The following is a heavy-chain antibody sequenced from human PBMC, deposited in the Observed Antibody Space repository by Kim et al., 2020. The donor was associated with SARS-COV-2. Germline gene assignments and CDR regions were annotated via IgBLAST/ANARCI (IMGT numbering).Heavy chain of an antibody. Sequence: GGSLRLSCAASGFTFSSYGMHWVRQAPGKGLEWVAVISYDGSNKYYADSVKGRFTISRDNSKNTLYLQMNSLRAEDTAVYYCAIPPVYYSGMDVWGQGTTVTVSS. CDR2: ISYDGSNK. CDR1: GFTFSSYG. J-gene: IGHJ6*02. CDR3: AIPPVYYSGMDV. V-gene: IGHV3-30*03.